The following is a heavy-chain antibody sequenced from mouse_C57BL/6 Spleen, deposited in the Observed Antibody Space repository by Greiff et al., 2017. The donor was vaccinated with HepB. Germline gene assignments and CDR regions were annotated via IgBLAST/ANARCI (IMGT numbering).Heavy chain of an antibody. CDR2: IDPSDSYT. V-gene: IGHV1-59*01. CDR1: GYTFTSYW. J-gene: IGHJ4*01. CDR3: ARGGAYAMDY. Sequence: QVQLQQPGAELVRPGPSVKLSCKASGYTFTSYWMHWVKQRPGQGLEWIGVIDPSDSYTNYNQKFKGKATLTVDTSSSTAYMQLSSLTSEDSAVYYCARGGAYAMDYWGQGTSVTVSS.